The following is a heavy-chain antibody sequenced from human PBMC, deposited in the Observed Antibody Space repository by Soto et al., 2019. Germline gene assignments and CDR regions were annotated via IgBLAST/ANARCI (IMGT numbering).Heavy chain of an antibody. Sequence: PGGSLRLSCAASGFTFNNYAMTWVRQAPGKGLQWVSSISGGAEMTYYADSVKGRFTISRDDSKNTLFLQMNSLRAEDTAVYYCAKYDYYGSEGSKDHKTFDYWGQGTLVTVSS. CDR1: GFTFNNYA. V-gene: IGHV3-23*01. CDR3: AKYDYYGSEGSKDHKTFDY. CDR2: ISGGAEMT. D-gene: IGHD3-10*01. J-gene: IGHJ4*02.